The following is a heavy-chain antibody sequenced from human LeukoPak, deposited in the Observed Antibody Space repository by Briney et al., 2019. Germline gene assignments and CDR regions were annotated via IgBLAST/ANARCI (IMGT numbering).Heavy chain of an antibody. Sequence: ASVKVSCKASGYTFTSYAMHWVRQAPGQRLEWMGWINAGNGNTKYSQKFQGRVTITRDTSASTAYMELSSLRSEDTAVYYCARDSTYYYDSSGPSLLGYWGQGTLVTVSS. CDR1: GYTFTSYA. CDR3: ARDSTYYYDSSGPSLLGY. V-gene: IGHV1-3*01. J-gene: IGHJ4*02. D-gene: IGHD3-22*01. CDR2: INAGNGNT.